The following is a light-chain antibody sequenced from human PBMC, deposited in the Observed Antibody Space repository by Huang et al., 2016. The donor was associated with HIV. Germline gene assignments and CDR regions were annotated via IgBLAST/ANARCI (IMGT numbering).Light chain of an antibody. Sequence: IVITQSPVTLSVSPGERATLSCGASQAIKTSLAWYQQRLGQPPRRLIYDSSARATGVPARFSGSGSGTNFPPTISSLQSEDFAVYYCQHYGNWPPWTFGPGTKVEMK. V-gene: IGKV3-15*01. CDR2: DSS. J-gene: IGKJ1*01. CDR1: QAIKTS. CDR3: QHYGNWPPWT.